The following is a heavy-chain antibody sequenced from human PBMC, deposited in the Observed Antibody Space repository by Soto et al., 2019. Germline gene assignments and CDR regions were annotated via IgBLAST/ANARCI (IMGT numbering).Heavy chain of an antibody. J-gene: IGHJ4*02. D-gene: IGHD5-12*01. CDR3: ASRIVATETFDY. Sequence: TCAVSGGSISSGGYSWSWIRQPPGRGLEWIGFIYYAGSTKYNPSLNSRVTISVDTSKNQFSLTVTSVTAADTAVYYCASRIVATETFDYWGQGTLVTVSS. CDR1: GGSISSGGYS. V-gene: IGHV4-61*08. CDR2: IYYAGST.